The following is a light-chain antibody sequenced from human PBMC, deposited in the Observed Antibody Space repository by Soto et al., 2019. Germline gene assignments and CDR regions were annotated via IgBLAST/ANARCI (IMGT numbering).Light chain of an antibody. CDR1: QGISSA. CDR3: IQEINYPWT. Sequence: IQWTQSPSSLCASVGDRVTITCRASQGISSALAWYQQKPGKAPKLLIYDASSLESGVPSRFSGSGSGTDFTLAISSLQPEDSATYYCIQEINYPWTFGQGTMGDIK. V-gene: IGKV1D-13*01. CDR2: DAS. J-gene: IGKJ1*01.